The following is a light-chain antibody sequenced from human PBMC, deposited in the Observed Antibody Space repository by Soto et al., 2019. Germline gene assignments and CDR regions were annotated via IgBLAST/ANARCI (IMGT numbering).Light chain of an antibody. J-gene: IGKJ1*01. Sequence: DIHMTQSPSSLSASVGDRVTIICRASQSISSHLNWYQQKPGKAPKLLISAASNLQSGVPSRFSGSGSGTDFSLTVTSLQPEDFATYYCQQSYNTLPTFGQGTKVEVK. CDR2: AAS. CDR3: QQSYNTLPT. CDR1: QSISSH. V-gene: IGKV1-39*01.